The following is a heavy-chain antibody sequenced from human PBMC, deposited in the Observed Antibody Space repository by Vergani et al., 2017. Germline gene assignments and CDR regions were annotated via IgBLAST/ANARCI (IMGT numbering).Heavy chain of an antibody. CDR2: INPNSGGT. CDR1: GYTFTGYY. CDR3: ARDQGYDSSGYALDY. D-gene: IGHD3-22*01. Sequence: QVQLVQSGAEVKKPGASVKVSCKASGYTFTGYYMHWVRQAPGQGLEWMGWINPNSGGTNYAQKFQGRVTMTRDTSISTAYMELSSLRSEDTAVYYCARDQGYDSSGYALDYWGQGTLVTVSS. J-gene: IGHJ4*02. V-gene: IGHV1-2*02.